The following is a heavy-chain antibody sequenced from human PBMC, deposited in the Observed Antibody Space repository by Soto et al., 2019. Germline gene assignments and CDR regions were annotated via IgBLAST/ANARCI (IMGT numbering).Heavy chain of an antibody. V-gene: IGHV4-39*01. J-gene: IGHJ6*02. D-gene: IGHD4-17*01. Sequence: SETLSLTCTVSGGSISSSSYYWGWIRQPPGKGLEWIGSIYYSGSTYYNPSLKSRVTISVDTSKNQFSLKLSSVTAADTAVYYCASSVTTRVQRDYGMDVWGQGTTVTLSS. CDR2: IYYSGST. CDR3: ASSVTTRVQRDYGMDV. CDR1: GGSISSSSYY.